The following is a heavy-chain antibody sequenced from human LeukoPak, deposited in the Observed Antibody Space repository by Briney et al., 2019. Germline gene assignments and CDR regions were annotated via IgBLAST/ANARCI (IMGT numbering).Heavy chain of an antibody. V-gene: IGHV4-34*01. CDR2: INHSGST. CDR3: ARGAAAGQIYYYYGMDV. Sequence: KSSETLSLTCAVYGGSFSGYYWSWIRQPPGKGLEWIGEINHSGSTNYNPSLKSRVTISVDTSKNQFSLQLNSVTPEDTAVYYCARGAAAGQIYYYYGMDVWGQGTTVTVSS. CDR1: GGSFSGYY. D-gene: IGHD6-13*01. J-gene: IGHJ6*02.